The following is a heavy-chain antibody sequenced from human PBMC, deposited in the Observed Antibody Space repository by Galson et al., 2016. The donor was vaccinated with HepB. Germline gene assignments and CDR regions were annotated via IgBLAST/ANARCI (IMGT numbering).Heavy chain of an antibody. CDR1: GYSFTSYW. J-gene: IGHJ4*02. Sequence: QSGAEVKKPGESLKISCKASGYSFTSYWIGWVRQMPGEGLEWMGIIYPGDSDTRCTPSFQGQVTISADKAINTAYLQWSSLKASDRAMYYCARVALAPGGGWFDPYYFDSWGQGTLVTVSS. V-gene: IGHV5-51*01. CDR2: IYPGDSDT. CDR3: ARVALAPGGGWFDPYYFDS. D-gene: IGHD6-19*01.